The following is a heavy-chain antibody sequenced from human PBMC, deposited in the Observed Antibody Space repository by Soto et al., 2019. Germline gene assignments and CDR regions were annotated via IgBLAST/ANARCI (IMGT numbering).Heavy chain of an antibody. V-gene: IGHV3-53*02. CDR2: IYSGGST. D-gene: IGHD6-13*01. CDR3: ASCSSPAAAAGPYCYYGMDV. CDR1: GFTVSSNY. J-gene: IGHJ6*02. Sequence: EVPLVETGGGLIQPGGSLRLSCAASGFTVSSNYMSWVRQAPGKGLEWVSVIYSGGSTYYADSVKGRFTISRDNSKNTLYLQMNSLRAEDTAVYYCASCSSPAAAAGPYCYYGMDVWGQGTTVTVSS.